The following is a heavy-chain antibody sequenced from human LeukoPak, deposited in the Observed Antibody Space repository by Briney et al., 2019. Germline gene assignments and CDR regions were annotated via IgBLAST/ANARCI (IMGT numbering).Heavy chain of an antibody. CDR3: ARVWRGYYYMNV. Sequence: SETLSLTCTVSGGFISSSSYYWGWIRQPPGKGLEWIGSIYYSGSTYYNPSLKSRVTISVDTSKNQFSLKLSSVTAADTAVYYCARVWRGYYYMNVWGKGTTVTVSS. V-gene: IGHV4-39*07. CDR1: GGFISSSSYY. J-gene: IGHJ6*03. CDR2: IYYSGST. D-gene: IGHD3-3*01.